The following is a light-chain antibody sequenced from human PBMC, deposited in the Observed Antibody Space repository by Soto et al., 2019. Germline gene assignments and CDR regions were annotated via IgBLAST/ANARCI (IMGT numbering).Light chain of an antibody. CDR1: QSVSSY. J-gene: IGKJ1*01. V-gene: IGKV3-11*01. CDR3: QQRSNWLSWT. Sequence: EIVLTQSPATLSLSPGERATLSCRASQSVSSYLAWYQQKPGQAPRLLIYDASNRATGIPARFSGSGSGTDFTLTISSLEPGDFAVYYCQQRSNWLSWTFGQGTK. CDR2: DAS.